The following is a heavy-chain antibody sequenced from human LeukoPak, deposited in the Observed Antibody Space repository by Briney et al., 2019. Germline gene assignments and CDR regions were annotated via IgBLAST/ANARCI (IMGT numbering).Heavy chain of an antibody. Sequence: SVTLSLTCTVSGGSNSSYYWRCMRQSPGRGRVGIGYIHYTGSTNSNPSLKSRVTISVETSKKQFSLKLTSVTAADTAVYYRARGGYYGSGNDFRFDPWGQGPLVTVSS. CDR3: ARGGYYGSGNDFRFDP. V-gene: IGHV4-59*01. D-gene: IGHD3-10*01. CDR1: GGSNSSYY. CDR2: IHYTGST. J-gene: IGHJ5*02.